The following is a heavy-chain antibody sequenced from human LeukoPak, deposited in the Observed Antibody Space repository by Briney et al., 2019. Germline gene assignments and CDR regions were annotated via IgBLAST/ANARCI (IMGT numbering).Heavy chain of an antibody. D-gene: IGHD3-10*01. CDR3: ARARITRDYDDY. Sequence: ASVKVSCKASGYIFTSYGISWVRQAPGQGLEWMGWISAYNGNTNYAQKLQGRVTMTTDTSTSTAYMELRSLRSDDTAVYYCARARITRDYDDYWGQGTLVTVSS. CDR2: ISAYNGNT. V-gene: IGHV1-18*01. J-gene: IGHJ4*02. CDR1: GYIFTSYG.